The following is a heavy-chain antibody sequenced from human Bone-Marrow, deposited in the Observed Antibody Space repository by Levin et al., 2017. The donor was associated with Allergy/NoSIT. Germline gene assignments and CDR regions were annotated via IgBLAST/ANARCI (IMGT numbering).Heavy chain of an antibody. J-gene: IGHJ1*01. D-gene: IGHD3-16*01. CDR1: GFTFDDFA. CDR3: AKVPSSFGGSYYFHH. Sequence: GGSLRLSCAASGFTFDDFAMHWVRQAPEKGLEWVSGINWNSTTIDYADSVKGRFTISRDNAKNSLYLQMNSLRPEDTAFYYCAKVPSSFGGSYYFHHWGRGTLVTVSS. CDR2: INWNSTTI. V-gene: IGHV3-9*01.